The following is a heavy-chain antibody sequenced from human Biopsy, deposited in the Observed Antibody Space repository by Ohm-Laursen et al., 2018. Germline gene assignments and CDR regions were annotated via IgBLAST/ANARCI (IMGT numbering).Heavy chain of an antibody. CDR1: GYTFTAYF. D-gene: IGHD3-10*01. V-gene: IGHV1-2*02. J-gene: IGHJ3*02. CDR3: ARDRMVTIITLVRADTFDI. CDR2: IGPNSGAT. Sequence: SVKVSCKVSGYTFTAYFIHWVRQSPGQGLEWMGWIGPNSGATNYAQKFQGRVTMTSDTSISTAYIELRRLISDDTAVYFCARDRMVTIITLVRADTFDIWGQGTLVSVSS.